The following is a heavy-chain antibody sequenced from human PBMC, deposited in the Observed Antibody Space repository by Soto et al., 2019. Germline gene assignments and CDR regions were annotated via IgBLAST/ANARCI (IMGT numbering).Heavy chain of an antibody. CDR2: ISSTTNYI. CDR3: ARESEDLTSNFDY. Sequence: GFLWLSCAASGFSLTRYSMNWVRQAPGKGLEWVSSISSTTNYIYYADSMKGRFTVSRDNAKNSVYLEMNSLSAEDTAVYYWARESEDLTSNFDYWGQGTMVTGSS. J-gene: IGHJ4*02. CDR1: GFSLTRYS. V-gene: IGHV3-21*01.